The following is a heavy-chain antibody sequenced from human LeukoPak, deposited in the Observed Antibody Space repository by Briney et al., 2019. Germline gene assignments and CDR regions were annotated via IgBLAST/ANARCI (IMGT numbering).Heavy chain of an antibody. CDR2: IYYSGST. J-gene: IGHJ4*02. CDR1: GGSISSSSYY. Sequence: PSETLSLTCTVSGGSISSSSYYWGWIRQPPGKGLEWIGSIYYSGSTYYNPSLKSRVTISVDTSKNQFSLKLSSVTAADTAVYYCARRGSGSYSINYWGQGTLVTVSS. CDR3: ARRGSGSYSINY. D-gene: IGHD1-26*01. V-gene: IGHV4-39*07.